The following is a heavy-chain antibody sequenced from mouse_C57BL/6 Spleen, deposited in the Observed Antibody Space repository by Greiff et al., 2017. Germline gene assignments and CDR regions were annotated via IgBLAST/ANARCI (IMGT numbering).Heavy chain of an antibody. J-gene: IGHJ3*01. CDR1: GYTFTDYN. D-gene: IGHD2-4*01. CDR3: ARVRYDYDGFAY. V-gene: IGHV1-18*01. CDR2: INPNNGGT. Sequence: EVQLQQSGPELVKPGASVKIPCKASGYTFTDYNMDWVKQSHGKSLEWIGDINPNNGGTIYNQKFKGKATLTVDKSSSTAYMELRSLTSEDTAVYYCARVRYDYDGFAYWGQGTLVTVSA.